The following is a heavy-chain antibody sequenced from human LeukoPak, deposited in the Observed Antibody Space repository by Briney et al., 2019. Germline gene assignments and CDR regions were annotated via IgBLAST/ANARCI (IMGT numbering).Heavy chain of an antibody. CDR1: GFTFSSYS. Sequence: GGSLRLSCAASGFTFSSYSMIWVRQAPGKGMEWVSSISSGSNFIYYTELVKGRFTTSRDNAKNSLYLQMNSLRAEDTAVYYCAREPPVGRPNFFDVWGQGTMVTVSS. CDR3: AREPPVGRPNFFDV. CDR2: ISSGSNFI. D-gene: IGHD1-26*01. J-gene: IGHJ3*01. V-gene: IGHV3-21*01.